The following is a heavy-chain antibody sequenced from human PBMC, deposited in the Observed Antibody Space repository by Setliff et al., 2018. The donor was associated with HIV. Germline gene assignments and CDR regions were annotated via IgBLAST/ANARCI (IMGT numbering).Heavy chain of an antibody. CDR3: AKDYTTTFWEYNWFDL. D-gene: IGHD3-3*01. CDR2: IYDGGTT. V-gene: IGHV3-53*01. Sequence: PGGSLRLSCVASGFSVNSNYMSWVRQAPGKRLEWVSIIYDGGTTYYGDSVKGRFSISRDYSKNTLYLQMNSLRAEDTAMYYCAKDYTTTFWEYNWFDLWGQGTLVTVSS. CDR1: GFSVNSNY. J-gene: IGHJ5*02.